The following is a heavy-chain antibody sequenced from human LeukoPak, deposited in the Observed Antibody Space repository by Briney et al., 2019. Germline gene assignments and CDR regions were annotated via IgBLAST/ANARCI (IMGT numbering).Heavy chain of an antibody. D-gene: IGHD1-26*01. CDR3: ARIVSIRSGTYFEDS. Sequence: SGPALVKPTQTLTLTCTFSGFSLRSTGMCVTWIRQPPGKALEWLARIDWDDDKYYRPSLETRLSIYKDTSINQVVLTMTNMEPEDTATYYCARIVSIRSGTYFEDSWGQGTLVTVSS. CDR1: GFSLRSTGMC. V-gene: IGHV2-70*11. J-gene: IGHJ4*02. CDR2: IDWDDDK.